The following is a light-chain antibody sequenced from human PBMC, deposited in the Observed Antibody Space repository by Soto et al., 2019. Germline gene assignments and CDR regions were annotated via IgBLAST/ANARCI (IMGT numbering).Light chain of an antibody. J-gene: IGLJ2*01. CDR3: QVWDISSAHVI. V-gene: IGLV3-21*01. Sequence: SYELTQPPSVSVAPGQTARVACGGSNIGSKSVLWYQQKPGHAPVLVMYYDSDRPSGIPERFSGSNSGNTATLTISRVEAGDEADYYCQVWDISSAHVIFGGGTKLTVL. CDR1: NIGSKS. CDR2: YDS.